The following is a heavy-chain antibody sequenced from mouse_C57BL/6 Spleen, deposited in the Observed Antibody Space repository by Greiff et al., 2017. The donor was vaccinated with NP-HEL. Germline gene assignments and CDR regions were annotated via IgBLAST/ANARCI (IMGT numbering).Heavy chain of an antibody. CDR1: GFSLTSYG. D-gene: IGHD2-1*01. J-gene: IGHJ3*01. Sequence: VKLVESGPGLVAPSQSLSITCTVSGFSLTSYGVDWVRQSPGKGLEWLGVIWGVGSTNYNSALKSRLSISKDNSKSQVFLKMNSLQTDDTAMYYCASSLYYGKSWFAYWGQGTLVTVSA. CDR2: IWGVGST. CDR3: ASSLYYGKSWFAY. V-gene: IGHV2-6*01.